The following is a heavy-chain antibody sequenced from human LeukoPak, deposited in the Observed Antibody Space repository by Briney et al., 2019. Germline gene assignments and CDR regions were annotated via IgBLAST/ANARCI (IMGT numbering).Heavy chain of an antibody. CDR2: IYTSGST. J-gene: IGHJ6*02. CDR1: GGSISSYY. CDR3: ARDSTAGYYYYYGMDV. V-gene: IGHV4-4*07. Sequence: SETLSLTCTVSGGSISSYYWSWIRQPAGKGLEWIGRIYTSGSTNYDPSLKSRVTMSVDTSKNQFSLKLSSVTAADTAVYYCARDSTAGYYYYYGMDVWGQGTTVTVSS.